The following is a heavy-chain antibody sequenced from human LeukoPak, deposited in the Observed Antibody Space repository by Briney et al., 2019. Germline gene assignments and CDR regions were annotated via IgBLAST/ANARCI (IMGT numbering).Heavy chain of an antibody. V-gene: IGHV4-39*07. CDR1: GGSISSSSYY. J-gene: IGHJ5*02. CDR2: IYYSGST. D-gene: IGHD3-22*01. Sequence: SETLSLTCTVSGGSISSSSYYWGWIRQPPGKGLEWIGSIYYSGSTYYNPSLKSRVTISVDTSKNQFSLKLSSVTAAATAVYYCASSYDSRGYYGWFDPWGQGTLVTVSS. CDR3: ASSYDSRGYYGWFDP.